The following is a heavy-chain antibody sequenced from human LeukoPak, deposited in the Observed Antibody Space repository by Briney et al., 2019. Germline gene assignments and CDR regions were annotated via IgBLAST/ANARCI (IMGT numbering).Heavy chain of an antibody. CDR1: GFTFDDYA. J-gene: IGHJ3*02. Sequence: GGSLRLSCAASGFTFDDYAMHWVRQAPGKGLEWVSGISWNSGSIGYADSVKGRFTISGDNAKNSLYLQMNSLRAEDTALYYCAKDSVVAATRGAFDIWGQGTMVTVSS. D-gene: IGHD2-15*01. V-gene: IGHV3-9*01. CDR3: AKDSVVAATRGAFDI. CDR2: ISWNSGSI.